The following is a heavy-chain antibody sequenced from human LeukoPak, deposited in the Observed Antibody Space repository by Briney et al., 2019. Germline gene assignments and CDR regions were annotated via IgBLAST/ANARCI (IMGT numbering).Heavy chain of an antibody. CDR1: GGSISSYY. CDR2: IYYSGCT. D-gene: IGHD3-22*01. V-gene: IGHV4-59*08. CDR3: ARGMEAYDRSGYSYVFVFAFDI. J-gene: IGHJ3*02. Sequence: SETLSLICTVSGGSISSYYWSWIRQAPGKGLEWIGYIYYSGCTNYNPSLKSRVTISVDTSKNQFSLKLSSVTAADTAVYYCARGMEAYDRSGYSYVFVFAFDIWGQGTMVTVSS.